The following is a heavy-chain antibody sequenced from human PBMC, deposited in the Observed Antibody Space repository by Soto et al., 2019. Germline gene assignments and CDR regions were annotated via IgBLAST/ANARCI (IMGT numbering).Heavy chain of an antibody. V-gene: IGHV4-4*07. Sequence: SETLSLTCTVSGASISGFYWSWIRKSAGKGLEWIGRIYATGTTDYYPSLKSRVMMSVDTSKKQFSLKLRSVTAADTAVYYCVRDGTKTLRDWFDPWGQGISVTVSS. CDR1: GASISGFY. CDR3: VRDGTKTLRDWFDP. CDR2: IYATGTT. D-gene: IGHD1-1*01. J-gene: IGHJ5*02.